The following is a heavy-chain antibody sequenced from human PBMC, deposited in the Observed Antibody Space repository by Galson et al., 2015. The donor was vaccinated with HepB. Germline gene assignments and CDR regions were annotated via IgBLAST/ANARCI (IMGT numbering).Heavy chain of an antibody. CDR1: GFTFSSYT. Sequence: SLRLSCAASGFTFSSYTMNWVRQAPGKGLEWISYISTTSDNKFSADSVKGRFIISRDNAKNSLYLQMNSLRAEDTAVYYCARIALSWSYRYFDYWGQGTLVTVSS. J-gene: IGHJ4*02. CDR2: ISTTSDNK. CDR3: ARIALSWSYRYFDY. V-gene: IGHV3-48*01. D-gene: IGHD1-26*01.